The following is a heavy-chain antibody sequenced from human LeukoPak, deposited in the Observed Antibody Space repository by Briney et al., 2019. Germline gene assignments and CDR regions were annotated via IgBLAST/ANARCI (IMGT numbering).Heavy chain of an antibody. CDR1: GFTFSSYA. Sequence: GALRLSCAASGFTFSSYAMSWVRQAPGKGLEWISYISSTSSTISYADSVKGRFTISRDNAKNSLYLQMNSLRAEDTAVYYCARLSRALSKSYYFDYWGQGTLVTVSS. V-gene: IGHV3-48*04. D-gene: IGHD2-2*01. J-gene: IGHJ4*02. CDR3: ARLSRALSKSYYFDY. CDR2: ISSTSSTI.